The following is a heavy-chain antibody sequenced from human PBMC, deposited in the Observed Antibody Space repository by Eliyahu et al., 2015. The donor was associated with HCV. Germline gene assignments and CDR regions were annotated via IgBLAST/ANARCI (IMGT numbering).Heavy chain of an antibody. J-gene: IGHJ6*02. D-gene: IGHD5-24*01. CDR2: IHYTGRT. V-gene: IGHV4-59*01. CDR3: AKLRPFVIEPALNYYYHPLDV. CDR1: GXSLTTSY. Sequence: QVQLQESGPGLVKPSGTLSLTCTVSGXSLTTSYWSWVRRPPGKGLEYIGYIHYTGRTNYNPSLKSRVSMSMDMSRNQFSLQLNSVTAADTAVYYCAKLRPFVIEPALNYYYHPLDVWGQGTTVTVSS.